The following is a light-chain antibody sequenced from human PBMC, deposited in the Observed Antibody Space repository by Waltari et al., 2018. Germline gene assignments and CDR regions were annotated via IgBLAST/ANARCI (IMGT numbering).Light chain of an antibody. CDR2: YES. CDR3: QVWDANNEPGL. Sequence: SYVLTQPPSVSVAPGETARITCGGNNIGTTSVHWYRQKPGQAPVLVISYESDRPSVIPERFSGSNSGDTASLTISRVEAGDEADYYWQVWDANNEPGLFGTGTEVTV. J-gene: IGLJ1*01. V-gene: IGLV3-21*01. CDR1: NIGTTS.